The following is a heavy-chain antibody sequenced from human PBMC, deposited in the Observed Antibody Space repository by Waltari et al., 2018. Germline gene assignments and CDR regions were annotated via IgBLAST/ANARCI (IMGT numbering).Heavy chain of an antibody. J-gene: IGHJ4*02. V-gene: IGHV1-2*02. CDR3: ARDRTTMAARPGDY. D-gene: IGHD6-6*01. CDR2: VNPDTGNA. Sequence: QVLLVQPGAEVKKPGAAVTVSCQASVCIFTNYYLHWVRQAPGQGPEWMGWVNPDTGNANYAHNFRGRVTMTWDRSINTAFMDLSGLTSDDTAVYYCARDRTTMAARPGDYWGQGTLVTVSS. CDR1: VCIFTNYY.